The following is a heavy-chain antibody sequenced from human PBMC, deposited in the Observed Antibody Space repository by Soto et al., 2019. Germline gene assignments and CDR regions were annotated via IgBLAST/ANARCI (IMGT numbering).Heavy chain of an antibody. V-gene: IGHV4-34*01. CDR2: INHSGST. D-gene: IGHD1-26*01. CDR3: ASLPGIVGATMDDY. CDR1: GGSFSGYY. Sequence: SETLSLTCAVYGGSFSGYYWSWIRQPPGKGLEWIGEINHSGSTNYNPSLKSRVTISVDTSKNQFSLKLSSVTAADTAVYYCASLPGIVGATMDDYWGQGTLVTVSS. J-gene: IGHJ4*02.